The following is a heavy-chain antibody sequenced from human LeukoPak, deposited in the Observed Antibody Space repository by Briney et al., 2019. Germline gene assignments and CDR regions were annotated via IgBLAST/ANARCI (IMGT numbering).Heavy chain of an antibody. CDR3: ARHYGSGSYYPPFDY. D-gene: IGHD3-10*01. CDR1: GGSISSYY. CDR2: IYYSGST. V-gene: IGHV4-59*08. Sequence: SETLSLTCTVSGGSISSYYWSWIRQPPGKGLEWIGYIYYSGSTNYNPSLKSRVTISVDTSKNQFSLKLSSVTAADTAMYYCARHYGSGSYYPPFDYWGQGTLVTVSS. J-gene: IGHJ4*02.